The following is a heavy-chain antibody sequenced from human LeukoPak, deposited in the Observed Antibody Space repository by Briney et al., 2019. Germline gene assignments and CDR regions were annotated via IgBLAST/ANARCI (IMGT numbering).Heavy chain of an antibody. Sequence: PGGSLRLSCAASGFTFSSYWMSWVRQAPGKGLEWVANFNQDGSEKYYVDSVKGRFTISRDNAKNSLYLQMNSLRAEDTAVYYCARDRHYYGSGSYYNLGYWGQGTLVTVSS. CDR1: GFTFSSYW. CDR3: ARDRHYYGSGSYYNLGY. CDR2: FNQDGSEK. J-gene: IGHJ4*02. D-gene: IGHD3-10*01. V-gene: IGHV3-7*04.